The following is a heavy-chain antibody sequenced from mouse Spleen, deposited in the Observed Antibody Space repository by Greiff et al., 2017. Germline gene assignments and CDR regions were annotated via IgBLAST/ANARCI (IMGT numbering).Heavy chain of an antibody. V-gene: IGHV1-18*01. CDR2: INPNNGGT. J-gene: IGHJ4*01. D-gene: IGHD2-2*01. CDR1: GYTFTDYN. CDR3: ARYGCDGGDAMDY. Sequence: EVQLQQSGPELVKPGASVKISCKASGYTFTDYNMDWVKQSHGKSLEWIGDINPNNGGTIYNQKFKGKATLTVDKSSSTAYMELRSLTSEDTAVYYCARYGCDGGDAMDYWGQGTSVTVSS.